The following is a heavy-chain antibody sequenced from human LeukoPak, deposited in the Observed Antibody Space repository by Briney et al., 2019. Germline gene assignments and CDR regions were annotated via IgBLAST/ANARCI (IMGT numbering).Heavy chain of an antibody. CDR3: TYCSGGSCPDDYYYYYMDV. Sequence: GGSLRLSCAASGFTFSSYEMNWVRQASGKGLEWVGRIRSKANSYATAYAASVKGRFTISRDDSKNTAYLQMNSLKTEDTAVYYCTYCSGGSCPDDYYYYYMDVWGKGTTVTVSS. D-gene: IGHD2-15*01. CDR1: GFTFSSYE. CDR2: IRSKANSYAT. V-gene: IGHV3-73*01. J-gene: IGHJ6*03.